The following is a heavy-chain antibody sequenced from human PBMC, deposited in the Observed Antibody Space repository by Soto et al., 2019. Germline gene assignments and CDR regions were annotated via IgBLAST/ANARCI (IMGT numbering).Heavy chain of an antibody. V-gene: IGHV3-33*01. Sequence: QVQLVESGGGVVQPGRSLRLSCPASGFTFRSYGMHWVRQAPGKGVEWVAVIWYDGSNKYYKDSVKGRFTISRDNSKNTLYLQMNSVRADETAVYYCTSDRNRRGQLDYWGQGTLVTVSS. J-gene: IGHJ4*02. CDR1: GFTFRSYG. CDR2: IWYDGSNK. D-gene: IGHD3-16*01. CDR3: TSDRNRRGQLDY.